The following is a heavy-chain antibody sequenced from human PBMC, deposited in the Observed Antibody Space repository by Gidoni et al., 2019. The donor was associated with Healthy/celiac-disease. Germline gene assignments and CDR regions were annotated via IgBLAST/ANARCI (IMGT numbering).Heavy chain of an antibody. CDR3: AIPGIAVAGTGY. D-gene: IGHD6-19*01. CDR1: GFTFSSYA. Sequence: EVQLLESGGGLVQPGGSLRLSCAASGFTFSSYAMSWVRQAPGKGLGWVSAISGSGGSTYYADSVKGRFTISRDNSKNTLYLQMNSLRAEDTAVYYCAIPGIAVAGTGYWGQGTLVTVSS. J-gene: IGHJ4*02. CDR2: ISGSGGST. V-gene: IGHV3-23*01.